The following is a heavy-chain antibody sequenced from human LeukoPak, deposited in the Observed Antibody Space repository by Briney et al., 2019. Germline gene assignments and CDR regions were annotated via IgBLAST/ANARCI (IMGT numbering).Heavy chain of an antibody. D-gene: IGHD3-10*01. V-gene: IGHV4-39*01. CDR1: GGSISSSGYY. CDR2: IYYSGST. Sequence: SETLSLTCTVSGGSISSSGYYWGWIRQPPGKGLEWIGSIYYSGSTYYNPSLKSRVTISVDTSKNQFSLKLSSVTAADTAVYYCARQREYYGSGRGYFDYWGQGTLVTVSS. J-gene: IGHJ4*02. CDR3: ARQREYYGSGRGYFDY.